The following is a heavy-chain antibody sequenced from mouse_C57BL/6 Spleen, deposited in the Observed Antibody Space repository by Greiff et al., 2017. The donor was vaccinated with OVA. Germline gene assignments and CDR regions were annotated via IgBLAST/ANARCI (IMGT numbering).Heavy chain of an antibody. V-gene: IGHV1-74*01. CDR1: GYTFTSYW. CDR3: AIEYYSNYRGAMDY. D-gene: IGHD2-5*01. CDR2: IHPSDSDT. J-gene: IGHJ4*01. Sequence: QVQLQQPGAELVKPGASVKVSCKASGYTFTSYWMHWVKQRPGQGLEWIGRIHPSDSDTNYNQKFKGKATLTVDQSSSTAYMQLSSLTSEDSAVYYCAIEYYSNYRGAMDYWGQGTSVPVSS.